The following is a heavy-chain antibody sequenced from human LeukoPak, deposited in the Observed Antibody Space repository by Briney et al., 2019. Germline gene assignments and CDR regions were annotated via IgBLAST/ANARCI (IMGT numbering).Heavy chain of an antibody. CDR2: IIPIFGTA. CDR1: GGTFSSYA. J-gene: IGHJ6*03. V-gene: IGHV1-69*05. D-gene: IGHD3-3*02. Sequence: GASVKVSCKASGGTFSSYAISWVRQAPGQGLEWMGRIIPIFGTANYAQKFQGRVTITTDESTSTAYMELSSLRSEDTAVYYCARAIALDYYYYYMVVWGKGTTVTVSS. CDR3: ARAIALDYYYYYMVV.